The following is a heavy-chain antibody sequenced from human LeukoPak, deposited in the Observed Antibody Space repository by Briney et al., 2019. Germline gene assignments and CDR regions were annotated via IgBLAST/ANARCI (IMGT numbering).Heavy chain of an antibody. CDR3: ARATRYCSSTSCYEADAFDI. D-gene: IGHD2-2*01. CDR2: ISSSSSYI. Sequence: GGSLRLSCAASGFTFSSYSMNWVRQAPGKGLEWVSSISSSSSYIYYADSVKGRFTISRDNAKNSLYLQMNGLRAEDTAVYYCARATRYCSSTSCYEADAFDIWGQGTMVTVSS. CDR1: GFTFSSYS. J-gene: IGHJ3*02. V-gene: IGHV3-21*01.